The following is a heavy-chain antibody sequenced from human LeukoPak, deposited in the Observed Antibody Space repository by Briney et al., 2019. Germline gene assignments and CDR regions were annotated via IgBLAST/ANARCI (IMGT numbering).Heavy chain of an antibody. Sequence: SETLSLTCTVSGGSISISSHYWGWIRQPPGKGLEWIGFIYYSGSTYYNPSLKSRVTVSVDTSKNQFSLKLSSVTAADTAVYYCARSHCSRATCYPDYWGQGTLVTISS. J-gene: IGHJ4*02. CDR3: ARSHCSRATCYPDY. V-gene: IGHV4-39*01. D-gene: IGHD2-15*01. CDR1: GGSISISSHY. CDR2: IYYSGST.